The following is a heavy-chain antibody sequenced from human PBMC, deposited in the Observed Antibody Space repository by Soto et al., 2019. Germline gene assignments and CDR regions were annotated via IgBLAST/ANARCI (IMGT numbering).Heavy chain of an antibody. CDR3: AHAGDYDLLTFDH. J-gene: IGHJ4*02. Sequence: KESGPTLVSPAQTLTLTCAFSGFSLTSSDMGVAWIRQPPGKALEWLALIYWDDDKRYSPSLKDRLAISKDTSRNQVVLTITNVDPVDTATYFCAHAGDYDLLTFDHWGPGTLVTVSS. D-gene: IGHD4-17*01. CDR1: GFSLTSSDMG. CDR2: IYWDDDK. V-gene: IGHV2-5*02.